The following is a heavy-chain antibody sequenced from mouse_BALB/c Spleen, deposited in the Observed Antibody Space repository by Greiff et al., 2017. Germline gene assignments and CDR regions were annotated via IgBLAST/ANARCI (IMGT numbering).Heavy chain of an antibody. D-gene: IGHD1-2*01. CDR3: ARDGYYYGYYCDY. J-gene: IGHJ2*01. Sequence: EVQLVESGPDLAKPSQSLSLTCTVTGYSITSGYIWHWIRQFPGNNLEWMCYIHYSGSTNYHPSLTNRISITRDTSKNPFFLQLNSVTTEDTATYYCARDGYYYGYYCDYWGQGTTLTVAS. CDR1: GYSITSGYI. V-gene: IGHV3-1*02. CDR2: IHYSGST.